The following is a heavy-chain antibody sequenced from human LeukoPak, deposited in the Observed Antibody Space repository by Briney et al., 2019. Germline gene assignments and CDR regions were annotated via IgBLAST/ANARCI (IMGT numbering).Heavy chain of an antibody. V-gene: IGHV3-23*01. CDR1: GLTFSSSA. CDR3: GAGIEGAFDI. J-gene: IGHJ3*02. Sequence: GGSLRLSCAASGLTFSSSAMSLVRPAPGEGVEWVSAISSSCGSTYYADSVKGRLTISRDNYKNTLYLQMNSLRAEDTAVYYCGAGIEGAFDIWGQGTMLTVPS. CDR2: ISSSCGST.